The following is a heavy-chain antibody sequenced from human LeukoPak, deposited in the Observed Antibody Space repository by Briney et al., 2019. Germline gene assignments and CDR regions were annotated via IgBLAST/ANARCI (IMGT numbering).Heavy chain of an antibody. J-gene: IGHJ4*02. D-gene: IGHD6-19*01. CDR1: GFTFSTYS. Sequence: GGSLRLSCVASGFTFSTYSMNWVRQAPGKGLEWVSYIYYADSVKGRFTISRGNAKNSLYLQVSSLRAEDTAIYYCARDLGSYTSGWYMGFDYWGQGTLVTVSS. V-gene: IGHV3-48*01. CDR2: I. CDR3: ARDLGSYTSGWYMGFDY.